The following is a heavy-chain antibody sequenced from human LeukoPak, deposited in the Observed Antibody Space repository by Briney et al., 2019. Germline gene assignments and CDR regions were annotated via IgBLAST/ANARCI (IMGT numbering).Heavy chain of an antibody. V-gene: IGHV3-64D*06. Sequence: GGSLRLSCSASGSTFSSYAVHWVRQAPGRGLEYVSAISSNGGSTYYADSVKGRFTISRGNSKNTLYLQMSSLRAEDTAVYYCVKGVSAKENYFDYWGQGTLVTVSS. J-gene: IGHJ4*02. CDR3: VKGVSAKENYFDY. D-gene: IGHD2-8*01. CDR2: ISSNGGST. CDR1: GSTFSSYA.